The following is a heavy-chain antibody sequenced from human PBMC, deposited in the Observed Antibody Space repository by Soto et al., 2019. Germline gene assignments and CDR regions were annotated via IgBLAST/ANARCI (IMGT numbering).Heavy chain of an antibody. V-gene: IGHV4-34*01. Sequence: MPRPPGTGLEWIGEINHSGSTNYNPSLKSRVTISVDTSKNQFSLKLTSVTAADTAVYYCARDKITGPFDYWGQGLRVTVAS. D-gene: IGHD2-8*02. CDR2: INHSGST. J-gene: IGHJ4*02. CDR3: ARDKITGPFDY.